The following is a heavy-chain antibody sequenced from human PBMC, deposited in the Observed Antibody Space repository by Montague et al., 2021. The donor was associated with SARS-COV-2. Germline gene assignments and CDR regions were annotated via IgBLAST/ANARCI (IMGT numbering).Heavy chain of an antibody. CDR3: ASHCGGGRCYFGMDV. CDR1: GGSFSSY. CDR2: ISHGGGT. D-gene: IGHD2-15*01. J-gene: IGHJ6*02. Sequence: SETLSLTCDVYGGSFSSYWSWIRQPPWRGLEWVGQISHGGGTNYXPSLKSRFTISVDTSKNQVSLKLSSVTAADTAVYYCASHCGGGRCYFGMDVWGQGTTVTVSS. V-gene: IGHV4-34*01.